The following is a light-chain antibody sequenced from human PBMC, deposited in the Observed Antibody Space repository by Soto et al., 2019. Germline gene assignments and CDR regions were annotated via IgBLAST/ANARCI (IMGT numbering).Light chain of an antibody. CDR3: QQSHTAWA. Sequence: DIQMTQSPSSLSASVGDRVTITCRASQSINNYLNWYQQKPGKAPKLLIYAASSLQSGVPSRFSGSGSGTDFTLTISSLQPDDFATYYCQQSHTAWAFGGGTKVDIK. CDR1: QSINNY. J-gene: IGKJ4*01. V-gene: IGKV1-39*01. CDR2: AAS.